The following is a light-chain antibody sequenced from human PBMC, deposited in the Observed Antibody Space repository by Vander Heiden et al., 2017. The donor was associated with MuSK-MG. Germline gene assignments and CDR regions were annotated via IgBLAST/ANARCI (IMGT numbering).Light chain of an antibody. V-gene: IGKV1-39*01. CDR1: QSISSY. CDR3: QQSYSTPRT. CDR2: AAS. Sequence: DIQMTQSPSSLSASVGDRVTITCRASQSISSYVIWYQQKPGKAPKLLIYAASSLQSGVPSRFRGSGSGTDFTLTISSLQPEDFATYYCQQSYSTPRTFGQGTRLEIK. J-gene: IGKJ5*01.